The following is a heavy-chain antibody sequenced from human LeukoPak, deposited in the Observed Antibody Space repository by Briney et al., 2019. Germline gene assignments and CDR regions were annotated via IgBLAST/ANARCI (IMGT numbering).Heavy chain of an antibody. CDR1: GFTFSTYA. J-gene: IGHJ4*02. Sequence: GGSLRLSCAASGFTFSTYALHWVRQVPGKGLEYVSAISSIGGTTYYANSVKGRFTISGDNSKNTLYLQMGSLKPEDTAVYYCARVGDNTAFDYWGQGTLVTVSS. V-gene: IGHV3-64*01. D-gene: IGHD2-21*01. CDR2: ISSIGGTT. CDR3: ARVGDNTAFDY.